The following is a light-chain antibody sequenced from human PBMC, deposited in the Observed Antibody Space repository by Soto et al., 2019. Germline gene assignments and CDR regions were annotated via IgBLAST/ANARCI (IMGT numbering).Light chain of an antibody. J-gene: IGKJ5*01. Sequence: EIVLTQSPATLSLSPGQRATLSCRASQSVGTYLAWYQQKPGQAPRLLIYDAFNRDTGIPARFSASGSGTDFTLSISSLEPEDFAVYYCQQRSNWPITFGQGTRLEMK. CDR2: DAF. CDR1: QSVGTY. CDR3: QQRSNWPIT. V-gene: IGKV3-11*01.